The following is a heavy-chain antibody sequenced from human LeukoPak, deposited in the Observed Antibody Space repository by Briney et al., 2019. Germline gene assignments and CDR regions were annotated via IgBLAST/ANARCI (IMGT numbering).Heavy chain of an antibody. D-gene: IGHD3-10*01. CDR3: ARAKRNYYGSGRYYNEGPWFDP. CDR2: ISSSSSYI. Sequence: GGSLRLSCAASGFTFSSYSMNWVRQAPGKGLEWVSSISSSSSYIYYADSVKGRFTISRDNAKNSLYLQMNSLRAEDTAVYYCARAKRNYYGSGRYYNEGPWFDPWGQGTLVTVSS. J-gene: IGHJ5*02. V-gene: IGHV3-21*01. CDR1: GFTFSSYS.